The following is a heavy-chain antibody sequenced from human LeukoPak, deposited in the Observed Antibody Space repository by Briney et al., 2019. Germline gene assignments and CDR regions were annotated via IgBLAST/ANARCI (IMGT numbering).Heavy chain of an antibody. Sequence: SETLSLTCTVSGGSISSYYWSWIRQPPGKGLEWIGYIYYSGSTNYNPSLKSRVTISVDTSKNQFSLKLSSVTAADTAVYYCARVTVAYAFDIWGQGTVVTVSS. J-gene: IGHJ3*02. D-gene: IGHD4-23*01. CDR3: ARVTVAYAFDI. CDR2: IYYSGST. CDR1: GGSISSYY. V-gene: IGHV4-59*01.